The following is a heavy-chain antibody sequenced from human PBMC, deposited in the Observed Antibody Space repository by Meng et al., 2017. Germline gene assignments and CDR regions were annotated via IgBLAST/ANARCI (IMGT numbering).Heavy chain of an antibody. CDR3: ARARDRGSYSTGLDY. V-gene: IGHV4-38-2*02. CDR2: IYHSGST. Sequence: SETLSLTCTVSGGSISSYYWSWIRQPPGKGLEWIGSIYHSGSTYYNPSLKSRVTISVDTSKNQFSLKLSSVTAADTAVYYCARARDRGSYSTGLDYWGQGTLVTVSS. D-gene: IGHD1-26*01. CDR1: GGSISSYY. J-gene: IGHJ4*02.